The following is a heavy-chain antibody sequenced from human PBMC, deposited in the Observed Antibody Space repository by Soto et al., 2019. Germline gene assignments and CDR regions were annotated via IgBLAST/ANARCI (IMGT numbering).Heavy chain of an antibody. V-gene: IGHV1-69*13. J-gene: IGHJ6*02. CDR1: GGTFSSYA. Sequence: ASVKVSCKASGGTFSSYAISWVRQAPGQGLEWMGGIIPIFGTANYAQKFQGRVTITADESTSTAYMELSSLRSEDTAVYYCARDCSSTSCYPNYYYYGMDVWGQGTTVTVSS. CDR3: ARDCSSTSCYPNYYYYGMDV. CDR2: IIPIFGTA. D-gene: IGHD2-2*01.